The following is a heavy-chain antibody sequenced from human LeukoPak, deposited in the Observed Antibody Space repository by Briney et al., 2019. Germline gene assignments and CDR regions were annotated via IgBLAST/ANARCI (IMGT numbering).Heavy chain of an antibody. CDR2: IHDIGST. D-gene: IGHD1-26*01. J-gene: IGHJ4*02. V-gene: IGHV4-59*08. CDR3: ARHLSAGSYPLDH. CDR1: GGSIRSYY. Sequence: SETLSLTCTVSGGSIRSYYWSWIRQPPGEGLEWSAHIHDIGSTSYNPSLKSRLTMSVDTSTNKFSLSLRSVTAADTALYYCARHLSAGSYPLDHWGQGTLVTVSS.